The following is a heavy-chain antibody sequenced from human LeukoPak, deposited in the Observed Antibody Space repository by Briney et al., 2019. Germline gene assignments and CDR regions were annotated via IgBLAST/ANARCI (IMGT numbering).Heavy chain of an antibody. V-gene: IGHV5-51*01. J-gene: IGHJ4*02. CDR1: GYNYSNYW. CDR3: ARLGMTAGGTRDYFDY. Sequence: GESLKISCKGSGYNYSNYWIGWVRQMPGKGLEWMGNIYPSDSDTRYSPSSHGQVAISADKSISTAYLQWTSLKASDTAMYYYARLGMTAGGTRDYFDYWGQGTLVTVSS. D-gene: IGHD6-13*01. CDR2: IYPSDSDT.